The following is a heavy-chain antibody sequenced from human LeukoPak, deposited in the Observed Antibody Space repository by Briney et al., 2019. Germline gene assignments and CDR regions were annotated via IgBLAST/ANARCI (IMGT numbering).Heavy chain of an antibody. CDR2: MSGDATST. V-gene: IGHV3-23*01. CDR3: AKRTSGSSWYSSDY. CDR1: GFTFSSFA. Sequence: GGSLRLSCAASGFTFSSFAMNWVRQAPGKGLEWVSTMSGDATSTYYADSVKGRFTISRDNSKNTLYLQMNSLRAADTAVYYCAKRTSGSSWYSSDYWGQGTLVTVSS. D-gene: IGHD6-13*01. J-gene: IGHJ4*02.